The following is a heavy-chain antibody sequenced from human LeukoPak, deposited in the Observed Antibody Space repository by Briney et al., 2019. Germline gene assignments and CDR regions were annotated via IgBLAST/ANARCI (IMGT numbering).Heavy chain of an antibody. CDR3: ARRYCSSSSCTLDY. Sequence: GGSLRLSWAASGFTFSTYEMSWVRQAPGKGLEWVSYISSRDSTIYYADSVKGRFTISRDNAKNSLYLQMNSLRAEDTAVYYCARRYCSSSSCTLDYWGQGTLVTVSS. D-gene: IGHD2-2*01. J-gene: IGHJ4*02. CDR2: ISSRDSTI. V-gene: IGHV3-48*03. CDR1: GFTFSTYE.